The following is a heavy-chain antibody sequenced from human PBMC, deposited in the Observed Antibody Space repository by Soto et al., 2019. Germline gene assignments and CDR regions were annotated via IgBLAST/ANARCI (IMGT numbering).Heavy chain of an antibody. CDR2: ISYDGSNK. CDR3: ARDPVLAFVAAYYFDY. CDR1: GFTFSSYA. D-gene: IGHD6-19*01. V-gene: IGHV3-30-3*01. J-gene: IGHJ4*02. Sequence: QVQLVESGGGVVQPGRSLRLSCAASGFTFSSYAMHWVRQAPGKGLEWVAVISYDGSNKYYADSVKGRFTISRDNSKNTLYQQMNSLRAEDTAVYYCARDPVLAFVAAYYFDYWGQGTLVTVSS.